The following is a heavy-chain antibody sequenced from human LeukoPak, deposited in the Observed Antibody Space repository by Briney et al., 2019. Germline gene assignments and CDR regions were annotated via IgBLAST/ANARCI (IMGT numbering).Heavy chain of an antibody. CDR2: IKQDGSEK. V-gene: IGHV3-7*01. D-gene: IGHD3-22*01. CDR1: GFTFSSYA. J-gene: IGHJ4*02. Sequence: PGGSLRLSCSASGFTFSSYAMHWVRQAPGKGLEWVANIKQDGSEKYYVDSVKGRFTISRDNAKNSLYLQMNSLRAEDTAVYYCARGPPRDSSGYFNYWGQGTLVTVSS. CDR3: ARGPPRDSSGYFNY.